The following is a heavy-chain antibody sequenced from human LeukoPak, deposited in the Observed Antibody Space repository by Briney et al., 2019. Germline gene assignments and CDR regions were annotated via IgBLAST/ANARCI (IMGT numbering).Heavy chain of an antibody. V-gene: IGHV1-69*13. CDR2: IIPIFGIA. CDR3: ATKSTTSWGYYDTSGHYYFDY. Sequence: SVKVSCKASGGTFSSYAISWVRQAPGQGLEWMGGIIPIFGIANYAQRFQGRVTITADESASTAYMELSSLRSEDTAAYYCATKSTTSWGYYDTSGHYYFDYWGQGTLVSVSS. D-gene: IGHD3-22*01. CDR1: GGTFSSYA. J-gene: IGHJ4*02.